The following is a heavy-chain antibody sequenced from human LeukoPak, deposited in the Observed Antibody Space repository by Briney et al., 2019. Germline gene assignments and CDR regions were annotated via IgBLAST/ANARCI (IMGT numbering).Heavy chain of an antibody. CDR1: GFTSSSYS. D-gene: IGHD3-3*01. Sequence: GGSLRLSCAASGFTSSSYSMNWVRQAPGKGLEWVSSISSSSSYIYYADSVKGRFTISRDNAKNSLYLQMNSLRAEDTAVYYCARGLDPYDFWSGYNYWGQGTLVTVSS. J-gene: IGHJ4*02. V-gene: IGHV3-21*01. CDR2: ISSSSSYI. CDR3: ARGLDPYDFWSGYNY.